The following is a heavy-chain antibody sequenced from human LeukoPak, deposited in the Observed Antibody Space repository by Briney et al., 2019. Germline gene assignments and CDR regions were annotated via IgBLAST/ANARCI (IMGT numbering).Heavy chain of an antibody. V-gene: IGHV3-21*01. Sequence: GGSLRLSCAASGFTFSSYSMNWVRQAPGKGLEWVSSISSSSSYIYYADSVKGRFAISRDNAKNSLYLQMNSLRAEDTAVYYCARDPGRSKGHFDYWGQGTLVTVSS. J-gene: IGHJ4*02. CDR2: ISSSSSYI. CDR1: GFTFSSYS. CDR3: ARDPGRSKGHFDY. D-gene: IGHD2-15*01.